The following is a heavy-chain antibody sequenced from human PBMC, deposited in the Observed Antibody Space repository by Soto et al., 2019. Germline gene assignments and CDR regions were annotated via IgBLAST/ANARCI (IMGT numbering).Heavy chain of an antibody. D-gene: IGHD3-9*01. Sequence: GGSVRLSCAASGFSFSSYSMNWVRQAPGKGLEWVSYISSSSSTIYYADSVKGRFTISRDNVKNSLYLQMNSLRAEDTAVYYCARVGSYYDILTEYWGQGTLVTVSS. J-gene: IGHJ4*02. CDR2: ISSSSSTI. CDR3: ARVGSYYDILTEY. CDR1: GFSFSSYS. V-gene: IGHV3-48*01.